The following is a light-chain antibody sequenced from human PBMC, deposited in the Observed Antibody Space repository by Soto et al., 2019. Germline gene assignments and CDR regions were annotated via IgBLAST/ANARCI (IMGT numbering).Light chain of an antibody. CDR3: QQNFNFPRT. V-gene: IGKV1-39*01. Sequence: DIQLTQSPSSLSASVGDRVTITCRASQTIDTYVNWYQHKPGTAPKVLIYAATYLQNGVPSRFSGTGSGADFTLTISSLQPEDFGTYYCQQNFNFPRTFGQGTKVDIK. CDR1: QTIDTY. J-gene: IGKJ1*01. CDR2: AAT.